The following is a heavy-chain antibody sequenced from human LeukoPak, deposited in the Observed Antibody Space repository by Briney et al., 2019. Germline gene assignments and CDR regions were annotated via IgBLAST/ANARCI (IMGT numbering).Heavy chain of an antibody. J-gene: IGHJ3*02. CDR1: GFTFSDYY. CDR3: ARDRAYSSSGDAFDI. D-gene: IGHD6-13*01. V-gene: IGHV3-11*01. Sequence: GGSLRLSCAASGFTFSDYYMSWIRQAPGKGLEWVSYISSSGSTIYYADSVKGRFTISRDNAKNSLYLQMNSLRAEDTAVYYCARDRAYSSSGDAFDIWGQGTMVTVSS. CDR2: ISSSGSTI.